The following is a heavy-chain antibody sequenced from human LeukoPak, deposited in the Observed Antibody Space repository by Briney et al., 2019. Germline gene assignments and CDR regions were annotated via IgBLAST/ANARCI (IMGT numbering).Heavy chain of an antibody. Sequence: GGSLRLSCAASGFTFTDHYMSWIRQAPGKGLEWISYISFSHHTNYADSVKGRFTISRDDARNSLFLQINSLRAEDTAVYYCAREHSSVSSESKGYNLWGQGTLVTVSS. CDR1: GFTFTDHY. V-gene: IGHV3-11*06. D-gene: IGHD6-19*01. J-gene: IGHJ5*02. CDR2: ISFSHHT. CDR3: AREHSSVSSESKGYNL.